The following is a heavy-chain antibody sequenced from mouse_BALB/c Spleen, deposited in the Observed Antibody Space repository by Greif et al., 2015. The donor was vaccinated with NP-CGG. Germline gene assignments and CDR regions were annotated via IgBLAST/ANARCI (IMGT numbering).Heavy chain of an antibody. V-gene: IGHV5-6-5*01. CDR1: GFTFSSYA. CDR3: ARSYYRYDSGNYYAMDY. D-gene: IGHD2-14*01. J-gene: IGHJ4*01. CDR2: ISSGGST. Sequence: EVHLVESGGGLVKPGGTLKLSCAASGFTFSSYAMSWVRQTPEKRLEWVASISSGGSTYYPDSVKGRFTISRDNARNILYLQMSSLRSEDTAMYYCARSYYRYDSGNYYAMDYWGQGTSVTVSS.